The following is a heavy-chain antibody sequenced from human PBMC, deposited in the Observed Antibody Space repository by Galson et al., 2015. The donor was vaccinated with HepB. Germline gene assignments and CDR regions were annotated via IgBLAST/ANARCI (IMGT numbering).Heavy chain of an antibody. CDR1: GFTVSSNY. D-gene: IGHD5-24*01. CDR2: IYSGGST. J-gene: IGHJ4*02. V-gene: IGHV3-53*01. CDR3: ARVTRDGYNSRPQKGPSLPPYYFDY. Sequence: SLRLSCAASGFTVSSNYMSWVRQAPGKGLEWVSVIYSGGSTYYADSVKGRFTISRDNSKNTLYLQMNSLRAEDTAVYYCARVTRDGYNSRPQKGPSLPPYYFDYWGQGTLVTVSS.